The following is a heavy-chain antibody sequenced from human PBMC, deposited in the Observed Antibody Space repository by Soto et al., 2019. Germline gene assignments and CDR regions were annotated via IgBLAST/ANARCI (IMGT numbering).Heavy chain of an antibody. D-gene: IGHD2-2*01. CDR3: ASAPAARGAKFFDC. J-gene: IGHJ4*02. CDR2: MNPYSGNT. CDR1: GYTFTNYD. V-gene: IGHV1-8*01. Sequence: QVQLVQSGAEVKKPGASVKVSCKASGYTFTNYDINWVRQATGQGPEWMGWMNPYSGNTAYAQRLEGRATMTWDSSLSTAYMELNSLRSEVTAVYYCASAPAARGAKFFDCWGQGTLVTVSS.